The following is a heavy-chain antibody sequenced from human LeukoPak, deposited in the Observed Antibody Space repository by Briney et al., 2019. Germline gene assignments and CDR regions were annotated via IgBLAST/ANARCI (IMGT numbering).Heavy chain of an antibody. CDR3: ASLIVAAAGRAMFDP. CDR2: INHSGST. CDR1: GGSFSGYY. J-gene: IGHJ5*02. Sequence: KPSETLSLTCAVYGGSFSGYYWSWIRQPPGKGLEWIGEINHSGSTNYNPSLKSRVTISVDTSKNQFSLKLSSVTAADTAVYYCASLIVAAAGRAMFDPWGQGTLVTVSS. V-gene: IGHV4-34*01. D-gene: IGHD6-13*01.